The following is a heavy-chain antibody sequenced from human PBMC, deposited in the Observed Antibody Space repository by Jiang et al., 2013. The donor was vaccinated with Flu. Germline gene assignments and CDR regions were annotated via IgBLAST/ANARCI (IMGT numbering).Heavy chain of an antibody. Sequence: SGAEVKKPGASVKVSCKAPGYTFTGYYMHWVRQAPGQGLEWMGWINPNSGGTNYAQKFQGRVTMTRDTSISTAYMELSRLRSDDTAVYYCARSVGPVTYYYDSSGRAIDPWGQGTLVTVSS. CDR3: ARSVGPVTYYYDSSGRAIDP. CDR1: GYTFTGYY. V-gene: IGHV1-2*02. D-gene: IGHD3-22*01. CDR2: INPNSGGT. J-gene: IGHJ5*02.